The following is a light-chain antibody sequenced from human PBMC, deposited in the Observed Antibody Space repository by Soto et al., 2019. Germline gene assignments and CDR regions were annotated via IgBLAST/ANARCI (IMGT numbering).Light chain of an antibody. CDR1: QSVSSSY. CDR2: GAS. CDR3: HQYAFWPYT. V-gene: IGKV3-20*01. J-gene: IGKJ2*01. Sequence: EIVMTQSPGTLSLSPGERATLSCMASQSVSSSYLAWYQQKPGQAPRLLIYGASSRATGIPDRFSGSGSGTDFTLTIDSLQSEDFAVYYCHQYAFWPYTFGQGTKVDIK.